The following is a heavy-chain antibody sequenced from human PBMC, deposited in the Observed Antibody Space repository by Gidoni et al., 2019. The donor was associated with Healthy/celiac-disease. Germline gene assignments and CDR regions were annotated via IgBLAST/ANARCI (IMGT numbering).Heavy chain of an antibody. CDR1: GFTFSSYW. CDR2: IKQDGSEK. J-gene: IGHJ4*02. CDR3: ARVADSSGWSKAEYYFDY. V-gene: IGHV3-7*03. Sequence: EVQLVESGGGLVQPGGSLRLSCAASGFTFSSYWMSWVRQAQGKGLEWVANIKQDGSEKYDVDSVKGRFTISRDNAKNSLYLQMNSLRAEDTAVYYCARVADSSGWSKAEYYFDYWGQGTLVTVSS. D-gene: IGHD6-19*01.